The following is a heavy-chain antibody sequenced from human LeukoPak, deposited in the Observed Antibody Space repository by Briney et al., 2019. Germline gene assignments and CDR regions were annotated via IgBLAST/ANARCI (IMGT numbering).Heavy chain of an antibody. CDR1: GFTVSSNY. Sequence: PGGSLRLSCAASGFTVSSNYMSWVRQAPGKGLEWVSVIYSGGSTYYADSVKGRFTISRDNSKNTLWLQMNSLRAEDTAVYYCAKGHGSGSYFPGDYWGQGTLVTVSS. J-gene: IGHJ4*02. V-gene: IGHV3-66*01. CDR3: AKGHGSGSYFPGDY. D-gene: IGHD3-10*01. CDR2: IYSGGST.